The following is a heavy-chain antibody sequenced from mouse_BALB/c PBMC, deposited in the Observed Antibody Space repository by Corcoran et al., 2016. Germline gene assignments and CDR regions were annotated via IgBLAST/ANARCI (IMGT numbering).Heavy chain of an antibody. D-gene: IGHD2-4*01. CDR2: INTYTGEP. V-gene: IGHV9-1*02. Sequence: QIQLVQSGPELKKPGETVKISCKASGYTFTHYGMNWLKQAPGKGLKWMGWINTYTGEPTYADDFKGRFAFSLETSASTAYLQINNLKNEDMATYFCARGGITPFAYWGQGTLVTVSA. J-gene: IGHJ3*01. CDR1: GYTFTHYG. CDR3: ARGGITPFAY.